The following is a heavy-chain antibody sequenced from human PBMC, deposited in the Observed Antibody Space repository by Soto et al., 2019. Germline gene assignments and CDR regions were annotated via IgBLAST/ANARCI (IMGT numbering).Heavy chain of an antibody. CDR3: ARAPRGGVIIVITWAQIDY. J-gene: IGHJ4*02. CDR2: ISPDGGST. V-gene: IGHV1-46*01. Sequence: ASVKVSCKASGYAFTDHYIHWVRQAPGQGLEWMGIISPDGGSTRYSQKFQARITMTRDTSTSTVYMELSSLRSEDTAVYYCARAPRGGVIIVITWAQIDYWGQGTLVTVCS. CDR1: GYAFTDHY. D-gene: IGHD3-3*01.